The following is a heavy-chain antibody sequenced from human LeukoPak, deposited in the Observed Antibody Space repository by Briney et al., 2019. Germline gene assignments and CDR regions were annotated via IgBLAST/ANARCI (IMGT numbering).Heavy chain of an antibody. Sequence: GGSLRLSCAASGFTFSNAWMSWVRQAPGKGLEWVSYINHNAETIYYADSVKGRFTISRDNAKNVLYLQMNRLGDGDTAVYYCARDSDWAFDNWGQGTLVTVSS. CDR3: ARDSDWAFDN. J-gene: IGHJ4*02. V-gene: IGHV3-48*02. CDR2: INHNAETI. CDR1: GFTFSNAW. D-gene: IGHD2-21*02.